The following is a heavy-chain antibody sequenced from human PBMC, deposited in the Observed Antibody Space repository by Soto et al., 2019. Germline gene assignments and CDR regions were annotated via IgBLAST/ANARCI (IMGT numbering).Heavy chain of an antibody. CDR3: ARPVRRNGLEKGLDV. CDR2: ITAANEDT. Sequence: QVQLVQSGAEVKKPGASVKISCQASGFTLNTYDLYWVRQAPRQSLEWMGRITAANEDTQSSQNVQGRVTLSWDTSANTANFEVSGLRSEDTATYYWARPVRRNGLEKGLDVWGQGTT. CDR1: GFTLNTYD. D-gene: IGHD2-8*01. V-gene: IGHV1-3*01. J-gene: IGHJ6*02.